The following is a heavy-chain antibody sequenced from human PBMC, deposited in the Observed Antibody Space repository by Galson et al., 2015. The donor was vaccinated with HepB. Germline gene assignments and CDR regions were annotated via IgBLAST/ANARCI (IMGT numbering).Heavy chain of an antibody. CDR3: ARSAGITMVRGGNWFDP. CDR1: GDSVSSNSAA. V-gene: IGHV6-1*01. Sequence: CAISGDSVSSNSAAWNWIRQSPSRGLEWLGRTYYRSKWYNDYAVSVKSRITINPDTSKNQFSLQLNSVTPEDTAVYYCARSAGITMVRGGNWFDPWGLGTLVTVSS. J-gene: IGHJ5*02. CDR2: TYYRSKWYN. D-gene: IGHD3-10*01.